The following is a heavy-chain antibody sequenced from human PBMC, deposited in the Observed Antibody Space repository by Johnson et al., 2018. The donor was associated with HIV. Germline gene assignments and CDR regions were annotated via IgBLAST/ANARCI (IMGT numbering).Heavy chain of an antibody. D-gene: IGHD6-13*01. CDR2: ISSSGNTM. V-gene: IGHV3-11*04. CDR1: GFTFSDYY. Sequence: QVQLVESGGGVVQPGGSLRLSCAASGFTFSDYYMSWIRQAPGKGLEWVSYISSSGNTMYYADSVKGRFTISRDNAKNSLYLQMNSLRAEDTAVYYCARGGLIVAAAIDDAFDVWGQGTLVTVSS. CDR3: ARGGLIVAAAIDDAFDV. J-gene: IGHJ3*01.